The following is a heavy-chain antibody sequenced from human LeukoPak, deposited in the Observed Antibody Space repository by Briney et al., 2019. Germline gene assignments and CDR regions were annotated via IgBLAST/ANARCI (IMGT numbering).Heavy chain of an antibody. Sequence: GASVKVSCKASGYSFTSNYIHWVRQAPGQGLEWMGMIYPRDGSTSYAQKSQGRVTVTRDTSTSTVHMELSGLGSEDTAVYYCARGSYSSSWSEYFQHWGQGTLVTVSS. D-gene: IGHD6-13*01. CDR3: ARGSYSSSWSEYFQH. CDR2: IYPRDGST. J-gene: IGHJ1*01. CDR1: GYSFTSNY. V-gene: IGHV1-46*01.